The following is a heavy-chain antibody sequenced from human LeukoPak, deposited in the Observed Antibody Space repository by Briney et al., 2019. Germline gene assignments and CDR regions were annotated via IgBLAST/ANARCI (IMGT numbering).Heavy chain of an antibody. CDR2: IGVTGDT. Sequence: GGSLRLSCAASGFTFSKDDFHWVRQAPGKGLEWVAAIGVTGDTYYADSVKGRFTISREDAANSLYLQMRSLGAGDTALYYCTKEFCGCSAACAGGSYYDFWGRGALVTVSS. CDR1: GFTFSKDD. V-gene: IGHV3-13*01. CDR3: TKEFCGCSAACAGGSYYDF. D-gene: IGHD2-15*01. J-gene: IGHJ2*01.